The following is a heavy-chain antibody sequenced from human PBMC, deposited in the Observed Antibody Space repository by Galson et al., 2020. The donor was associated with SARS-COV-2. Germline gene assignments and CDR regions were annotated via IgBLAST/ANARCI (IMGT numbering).Heavy chain of an antibody. Sequence: GGSLRLSCAASGFTFSSHEMNWVRQAPGKGLEWVSYISSSGDTIYYADSVKGRFTISRDNVKKSLYLQMNSLRAEDTAVYYCASQIHGSEPDYWGQGTLVTVS. CDR1: GFTFSSHE. CDR2: ISSSGDTI. V-gene: IGHV3-48*03. CDR3: ASQIHGSEPDY. D-gene: IGHD5-18*01. J-gene: IGHJ4*02.